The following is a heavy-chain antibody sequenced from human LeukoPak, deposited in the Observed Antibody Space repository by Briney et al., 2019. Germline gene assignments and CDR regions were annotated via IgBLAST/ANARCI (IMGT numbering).Heavy chain of an antibody. J-gene: IGHJ5*02. CDR3: ARIPAAILDYNWFDP. Sequence: SETLSLTCAVYGGSFSGYYWSWIRQPPGKGLEWIGEINHSGSTNYNPSLKSRVTISVDTSKNQFSLKLSSVTAADTAVYYCARIPAAILDYNWFDPWGQGTLVTVSS. D-gene: IGHD2-2*01. CDR1: GGSFSGYY. CDR2: INHSGST. V-gene: IGHV4-34*01.